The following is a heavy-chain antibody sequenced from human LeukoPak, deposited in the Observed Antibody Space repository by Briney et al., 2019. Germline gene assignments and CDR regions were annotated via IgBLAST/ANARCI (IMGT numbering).Heavy chain of an antibody. CDR2: VSGSGGNT. V-gene: IGHV3-23*01. D-gene: IGHD2-21*01. J-gene: IGHJ6*02. CDR1: GFTFNTYA. CDR3: ARDRCGDICFYGLDV. Sequence: GGSLRLSCAASGFTFNTYAMSWVRQALGKGLEWVSGVSGSGGNTYYADSVKVRFTISRDNSKNTLYLEMNSLRAEDTAVYYCARDRCGDICFYGLDVWGQGTTVSVSS.